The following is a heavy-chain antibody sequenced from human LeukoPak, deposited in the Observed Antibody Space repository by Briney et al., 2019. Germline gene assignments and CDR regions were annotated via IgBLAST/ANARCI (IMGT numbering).Heavy chain of an antibody. J-gene: IGHJ4*02. V-gene: IGHV1-69*05. D-gene: IGHD2-15*01. CDR1: GGTFSSYA. Sequence: SVKVSCKASGGTFSSYAISWVRQAPGQGLEWMGGIIPIFGTANYAQKFQGRVTITTDESTSTAYMELSNLRSEDTAVYYCAGEGSAYCSGGSCYVYWGQGTLVTVSS. CDR2: IIPIFGTA. CDR3: AGEGSAYCSGGSCYVY.